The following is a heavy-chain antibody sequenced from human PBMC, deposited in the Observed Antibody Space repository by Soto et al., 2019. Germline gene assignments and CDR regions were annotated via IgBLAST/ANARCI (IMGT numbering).Heavy chain of an antibody. CDR2: TYYRSKWYN. V-gene: IGHV6-1*01. D-gene: IGHD3-3*01. CDR1: GDSVSSNSAA. Sequence: SQTLSLTCAISGDSVSSNSAAWNWIRQSPSRGLEWLGRTYYRSKWYNDYAVSVKSRITIHPDTSKNQFSLQLNSVTPEDTAVYYCARDLITIFGVVTGMDVWGQGTTVTVSS. J-gene: IGHJ6*02. CDR3: ARDLITIFGVVTGMDV.